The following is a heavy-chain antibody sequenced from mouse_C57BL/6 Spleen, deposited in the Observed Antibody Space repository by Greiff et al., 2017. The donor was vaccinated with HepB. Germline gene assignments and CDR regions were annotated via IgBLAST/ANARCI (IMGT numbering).Heavy chain of an antibody. CDR2: ISDGGSYT. CDR3: ARKTVVAYYYAMDY. V-gene: IGHV5-4*01. Sequence: EVHLVESGGGLVKPGGSLKLSCAASGFTFSSYAMSWVRQTPEKRLEWVATISDGGSYTYYPDNVKGRFTITRDNAKNNLYLQMSHLKSEDTAMYYCARKTVVAYYYAMDYWGQGTSVTVSS. D-gene: IGHD1-1*01. J-gene: IGHJ4*01. CDR1: GFTFSSYA.